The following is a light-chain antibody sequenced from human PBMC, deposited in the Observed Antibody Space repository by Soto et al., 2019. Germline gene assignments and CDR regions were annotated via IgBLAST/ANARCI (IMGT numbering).Light chain of an antibody. CDR1: QSGSSSY. Sequence: EIVLTQSPGTLSLSPGERVTLSCRASQSGSSSYLAWYQQKPGQAPRLLIYGASTRATGIPDRFSGSGSGTDFTLTSSRLEPEDFAVYYCQQYGSSPLTFGGGTKVEIK. CDR3: QQYGSSPLT. J-gene: IGKJ4*01. V-gene: IGKV3-20*01. CDR2: GAS.